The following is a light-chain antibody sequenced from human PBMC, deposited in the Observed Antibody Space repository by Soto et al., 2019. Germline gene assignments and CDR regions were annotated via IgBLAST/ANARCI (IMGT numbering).Light chain of an antibody. CDR1: SSNIGNNY. CDR3: GTWDSSLRAYA. J-gene: IGLJ1*01. V-gene: IGLV1-51*01. Sequence: QSVLTQPPSMSAAPGQKVTISCSGSSSNIGNNYVSWYQQLPGTAPKLLIYDNNKRPSGIPDRFSGSKSGTSATLGITGLQTGDEADYHCGTWDSSLRAYAFGTGTKVTVL. CDR2: DNN.